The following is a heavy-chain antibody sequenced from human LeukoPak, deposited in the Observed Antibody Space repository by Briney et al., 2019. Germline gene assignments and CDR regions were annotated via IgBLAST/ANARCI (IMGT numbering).Heavy chain of an antibody. Sequence: SETLSLTCAVYGGSFSGYYWSWIRQPPGKGLEWIGEINHSGSTNYNPSLKSRVTISVDTSKNQFSLKLSSVTAADTAVYYCARAPGYCSGGSCYSGWFDPWGQGPLVTVSS. V-gene: IGHV4-34*01. J-gene: IGHJ5*02. CDR2: INHSGST. CDR3: ARAPGYCSGGSCYSGWFDP. D-gene: IGHD2-15*01. CDR1: GGSFSGYY.